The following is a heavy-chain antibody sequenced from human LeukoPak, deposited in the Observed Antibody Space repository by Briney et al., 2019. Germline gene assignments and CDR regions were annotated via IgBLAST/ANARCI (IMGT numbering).Heavy chain of an antibody. CDR2: ISGNGDDT. D-gene: IGHD4-17*01. CDR1: GFTFSSSA. J-gene: IGHJ4*02. V-gene: IGHV3-23*01. Sequence: GGSLRLSCTASGFTFSSSAISWVRQAPGEGLEWVPAISGNGDDTYYADSVKGRFTISRDNSKNTLYLQMNSLRGEDTAVYYCATAVGEGFWGQGTLVTVSS. CDR3: ATAVGEGF.